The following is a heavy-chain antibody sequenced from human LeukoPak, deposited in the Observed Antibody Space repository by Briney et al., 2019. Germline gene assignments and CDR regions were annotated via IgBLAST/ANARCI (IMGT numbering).Heavy chain of an antibody. D-gene: IGHD2-15*01. CDR3: ARHHYCSGGSCYLDY. V-gene: IGHV5-51*01. Sequence: GEXLKISCKGSGYSFTSYWIGWVRQMPGKGLEWMGIIYPGDSDTRYSPSFQGQVTISADKSISTAYLQWSSLKASDTAMYYCARHHYCSGGSCYLDYWGQGTLVTVSS. J-gene: IGHJ4*02. CDR1: GYSFTSYW. CDR2: IYPGDSDT.